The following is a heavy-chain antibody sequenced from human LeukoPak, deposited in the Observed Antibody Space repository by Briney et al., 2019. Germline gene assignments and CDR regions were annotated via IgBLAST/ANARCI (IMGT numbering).Heavy chain of an antibody. CDR2: ISGSGGST. V-gene: IGHV3-23*01. CDR1: GFTFSSYA. D-gene: IGHD3-16*02. Sequence: GGSLRLSCAASGFTFSSYAMSWVRQAPGKGLEWVSAISGSGGSTYYADSVKGRFTISRDNSKNTLYLQMSSLRAEDTAVYYCAKREGRLGELSFDYWGQGTLVTVSS. J-gene: IGHJ4*02. CDR3: AKREGRLGELSFDY.